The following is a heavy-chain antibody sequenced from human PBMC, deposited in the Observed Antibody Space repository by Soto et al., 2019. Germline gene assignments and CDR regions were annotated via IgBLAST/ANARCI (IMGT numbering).Heavy chain of an antibody. V-gene: IGHV4-30-2*06. CDR3: ARGPYFDY. CDR1: SDSISSSGYY. Sequence: SETLSLTCSVSSDSISSSGYYWTWIRQSPGKGLEWIGYMYHGGSTRYNPSLKSRVTISVDRPKNQFSLKLTTVTAADTAVYYCARGPYFDYWGQGALVTVSS. J-gene: IGHJ4*02. CDR2: MYHGGST.